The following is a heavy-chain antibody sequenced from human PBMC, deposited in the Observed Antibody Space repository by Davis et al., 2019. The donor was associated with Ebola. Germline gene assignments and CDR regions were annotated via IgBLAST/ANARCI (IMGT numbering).Heavy chain of an antibody. Sequence: GSLRLSCAASGFTFSSYAMSWIRQAPGKGPEWVSSISSSASYKNYADSVKGRFTISRDDAKKSLFLQMNSLRAEDTALYYCARAYGSSWYDYWGQGTLVTVSS. CDR3: ARAYGSSWYDY. D-gene: IGHD6-13*01. CDR2: ISSSASYK. CDR1: GFTFSSYA. J-gene: IGHJ4*02. V-gene: IGHV3-11*05.